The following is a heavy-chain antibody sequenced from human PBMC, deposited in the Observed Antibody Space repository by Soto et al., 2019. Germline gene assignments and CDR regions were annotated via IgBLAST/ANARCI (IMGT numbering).Heavy chain of an antibody. Sequence: SVKVSCKASGGTFSSYAISWVRQAPGQGLEWMGGIIPIFGTANYAQKFQGRVTITADESTSTAYMELSSLRSEDTAVYYCARVPAAKCPPNYYFDYWGQGTLVTVSS. CDR1: GGTFSSYA. CDR2: IIPIFGTA. J-gene: IGHJ4*02. V-gene: IGHV1-69*13. CDR3: ARVPAAKCPPNYYFDY. D-gene: IGHD2-2*01.